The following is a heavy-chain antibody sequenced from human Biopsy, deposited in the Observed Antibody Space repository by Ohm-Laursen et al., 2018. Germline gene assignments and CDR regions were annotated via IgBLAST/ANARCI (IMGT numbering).Heavy chain of an antibody. Sequence: PSVKVSCKASGGTFINYAISWVRQAPGSGLEWMGGFAPENGKTIYAQKFQGRVTMTEDTSTDTAYMELSSLRSEDTAVYYCAADINVWNVNYWGQGTQVTVSS. CDR1: GGTFINYA. CDR2: FAPENGKT. CDR3: AADINVWNVNY. D-gene: IGHD1-1*01. V-gene: IGHV1-24*01. J-gene: IGHJ4*02.